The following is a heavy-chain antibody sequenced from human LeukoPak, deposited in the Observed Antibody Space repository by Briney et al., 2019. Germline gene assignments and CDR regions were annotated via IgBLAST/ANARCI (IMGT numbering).Heavy chain of an antibody. CDR2: MNPNSGNT. V-gene: IGHV1-8*01. D-gene: IGHD1-26*01. CDR1: GYTFTSYD. Sequence: ASVKVSCKASGYTFTSYDINWARQATGQGLEWMGWMNPNSGNTGYAQKFQGRVTMTRNTSISTAYMELSSLRSEDTAVYYCARGPPPWENWFDPWGQGTLVTVSS. J-gene: IGHJ5*02. CDR3: ARGPPPWENWFDP.